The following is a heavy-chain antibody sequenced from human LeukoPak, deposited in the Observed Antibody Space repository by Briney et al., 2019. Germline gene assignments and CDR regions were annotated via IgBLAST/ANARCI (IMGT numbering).Heavy chain of an antibody. CDR3: ATEDYYDSSGYYDY. D-gene: IGHD3-22*01. CDR2: IIPIFGTA. Sequence: SVKVSCKASGGTFSSYAISWMRQAPGQGLGWMGRIIPIFGTANYAQKFQGRVTITTDESTSTAYMELSSLRSEDTAVYYCATEDYYDSSGYYDYWGQGTLVTVSS. CDR1: GGTFSSYA. V-gene: IGHV1-69*05. J-gene: IGHJ4*02.